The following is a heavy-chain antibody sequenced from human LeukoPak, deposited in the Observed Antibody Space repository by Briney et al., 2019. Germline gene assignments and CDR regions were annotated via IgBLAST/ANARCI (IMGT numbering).Heavy chain of an antibody. J-gene: IGHJ4*02. CDR3: ARVYSGSTWYYFDY. CDR1: HYSISSPYF. D-gene: IGHD5-12*01. Sequence: SETLSLTCAVSHYSISSPYFWGWIRQPPGKGLEWIGSIYHTGRTNYNPSINSRVTMSLDTSKNQFSLNLNSVTAADAAVYHCARVYSGSTWYYFDYWGQGILVTVSS. CDR2: IYHTGRT. V-gene: IGHV4-38-2*01.